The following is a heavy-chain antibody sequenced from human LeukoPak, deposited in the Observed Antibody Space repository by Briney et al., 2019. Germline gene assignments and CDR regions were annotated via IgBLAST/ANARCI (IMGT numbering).Heavy chain of an antibody. CDR3: ARETDILTGYGFDY. J-gene: IGHJ4*02. V-gene: IGHV1-2*02. Sequence: ASVKVSCKASGGTFSSYAISWVRQAPGQGLEWMGWINPNSGGTNYAQKFQGRVTMTRDTSISTAYMELSRLRSDDTAVYYCARETDILTGYGFDYWGQGTLVTVSS. CDR1: GGTFSSYA. D-gene: IGHD3-9*01. CDR2: INPNSGGT.